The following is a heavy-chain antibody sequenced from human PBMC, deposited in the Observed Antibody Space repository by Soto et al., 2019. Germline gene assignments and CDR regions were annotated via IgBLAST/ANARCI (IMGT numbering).Heavy chain of an antibody. CDR3: ARSRGSYYTNFDS. V-gene: IGHV1-69*08. D-gene: IGHD1-26*01. Sequence: QVQLVQSGAEVKKPGSSVKVSCKASGDTFTGYTITWVRQAPGQGLEWVGRVIPILGASNFAQKFQGRVTISADKSTDTAYMVLTRLTSEDTAVYYCARSRGSYYTNFDSWGQGTLVTVSS. J-gene: IGHJ4*02. CDR2: VIPILGAS. CDR1: GDTFTGYT.